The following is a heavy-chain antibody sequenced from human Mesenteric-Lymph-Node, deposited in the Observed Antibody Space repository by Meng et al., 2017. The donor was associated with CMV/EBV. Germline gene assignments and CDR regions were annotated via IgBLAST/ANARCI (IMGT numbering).Heavy chain of an antibody. V-gene: IGHV4-59*01. J-gene: IGHJ4*02. CDR3: AREDPGVAAAGIDS. Sequence: GSLRLSCTVSSGSIGTYYWSWPRQPPGKGLEWIGYIYYRGNTNYNPSLKSRVTMSVDTSTNQFSLKLKSLTAADTPVFYCAREDPGVAAAGIDSWGQGTLVTVSS. CDR2: IYYRGNT. D-gene: IGHD6-25*01. CDR1: SGSIGTYY.